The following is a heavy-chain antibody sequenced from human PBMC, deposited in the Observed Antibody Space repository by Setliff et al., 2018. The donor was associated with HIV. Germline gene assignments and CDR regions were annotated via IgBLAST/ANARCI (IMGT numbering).Heavy chain of an antibody. CDR3: TREGWSDHYYYYMDV. J-gene: IGHJ6*03. D-gene: IGHD2-15*01. CDR1: GGSISSYY. V-gene: IGHV4-4*07. CDR2: IFSSGTT. Sequence: PSETLSLTCSVSGGSISSYYWNWIRQPAGKGLEWIVRIFSSGTTNYNPSLQSRITMSVDTSKNQFSLKLNSVTAADTAVYYCTREGWSDHYYYYMDVWDKGTTVTVSS.